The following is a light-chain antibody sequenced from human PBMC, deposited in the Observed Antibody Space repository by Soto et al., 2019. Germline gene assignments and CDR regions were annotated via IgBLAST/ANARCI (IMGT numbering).Light chain of an antibody. CDR3: QQSYSTPFD. Sequence: DSLITQSPTSLSASVGDRVTITCRASQSISSYLNWYQQKPGKAPKLLIYAASSLQSGVPSRFSGSGSGTDFTLTISSLQPEDFATYYCQQSYSTPFDFGQGSRLE. CDR1: QSISSY. J-gene: IGKJ5*01. CDR2: AAS. V-gene: IGKV1-39*01.